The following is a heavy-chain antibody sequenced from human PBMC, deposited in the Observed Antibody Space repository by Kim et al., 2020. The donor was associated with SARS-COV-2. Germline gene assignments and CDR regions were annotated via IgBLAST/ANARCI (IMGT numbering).Heavy chain of an antibody. V-gene: IGHV3-9*01. CDR3: AKIAGYYDSSGYYIFDY. D-gene: IGHD3-22*01. CDR2: ISWNSGSI. J-gene: IGHJ4*02. CDR1: GFTFGDYA. Sequence: GGSLRLSCAASGFTFGDYAMHWVRQAPGKGLEWVSGISWNSGSIGYADSVKGRFTISRDNAKNSLYLQMNSLRAEDTALYYCAKIAGYYDSSGYYIFDYWGQGTLVTVSS.